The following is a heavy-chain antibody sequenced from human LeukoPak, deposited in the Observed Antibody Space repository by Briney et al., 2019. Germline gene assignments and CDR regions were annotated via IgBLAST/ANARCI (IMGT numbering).Heavy chain of an antibody. D-gene: IGHD4-17*01. CDR2: ISSSSSYI. CDR1: GFTFSSYS. CDR3: ARVRADDYGDYGPGDY. J-gene: IGHJ4*02. V-gene: IGHV3-21*01. Sequence: GGSLRLSCAASGFTFSSYSMNWVRQAPGKGLEWVSSISSSSSYIYYADSVKGRFTISRDNAKNSLYPQMNSLRAEDTAVYYCARVRADDYGDYGPGDYWGQGTLVTVSS.